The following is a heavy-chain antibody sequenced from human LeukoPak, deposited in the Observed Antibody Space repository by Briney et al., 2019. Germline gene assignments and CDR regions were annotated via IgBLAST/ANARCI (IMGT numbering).Heavy chain of an antibody. Sequence: GGSLRLSCAASGFTFSSYAMSWVRQPPGKGLEWVSSISSSSSYIYYADSVKGRFTISRDNAKNSLYLQMNSLRAEDTAVYYCARDGHRDYYGSGSYYLTWGQGTLVTVSS. CDR2: ISSSSSYI. CDR1: GFTFSSYA. J-gene: IGHJ5*02. V-gene: IGHV3-21*01. CDR3: ARDGHRDYYGSGSYYLT. D-gene: IGHD3-10*01.